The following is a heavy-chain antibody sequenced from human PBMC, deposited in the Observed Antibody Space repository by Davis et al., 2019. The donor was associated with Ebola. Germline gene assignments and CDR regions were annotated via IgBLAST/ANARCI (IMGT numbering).Heavy chain of an antibody. CDR1: GFTFSNYW. J-gene: IGHJ6*04. D-gene: IGHD3-3*01. V-gene: IGHV3-33*06. CDR2: MWYDGSRQ. Sequence: GESLKISCAASGFTFSNYWMTWVRQAPGKGLEWVALMWYDGSRQYYADSVKGRFTVSRDNSRNILYLQMNSLRAEDTAVYYCAKSGLSFGVVKYHYGMDVWGKGTTVTVSS. CDR3: AKSGLSFGVVKYHYGMDV.